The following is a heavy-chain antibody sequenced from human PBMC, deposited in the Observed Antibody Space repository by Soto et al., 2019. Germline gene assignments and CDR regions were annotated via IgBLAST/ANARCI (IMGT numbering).Heavy chain of an antibody. D-gene: IGHD6-13*01. CDR1: GFTLNYYA. V-gene: IGHV3-23*01. CDR3: ARDVSPGTSSLYFDAFDI. Sequence: GGSLRLSCAASGFTLNYYAINWVRQAPGKGLERVSAITSTGDTYYVDSVKGRFTISRDNSKSTLYLQMNSLRAEDTAVYFCARDVSPGTSSLYFDAFDIWGQGTVVTVSS. J-gene: IGHJ3*02. CDR2: ITSTGDT.